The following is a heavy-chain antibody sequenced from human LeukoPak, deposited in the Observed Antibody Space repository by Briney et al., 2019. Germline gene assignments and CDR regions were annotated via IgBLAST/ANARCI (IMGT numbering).Heavy chain of an antibody. CDR3: AKDVKYYYDSSGYYKRDY. V-gene: IGHV3-30*02. CDR2: IRYDGSNK. Sequence: GGSLRLSCAAPGFTFSSYGMHWVRQAPGKGLEWVAFIRYDGSNKYYADSVKGRFTISRDNSKNTLYLQMNSLRAEDTAVYYCAKDVKYYYDSSGYYKRDYWGQGTLVTVSS. CDR1: GFTFSSYG. J-gene: IGHJ4*02. D-gene: IGHD3-22*01.